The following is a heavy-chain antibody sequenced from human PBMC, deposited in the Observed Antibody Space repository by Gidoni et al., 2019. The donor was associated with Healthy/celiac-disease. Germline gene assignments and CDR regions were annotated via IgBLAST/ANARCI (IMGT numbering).Heavy chain of an antibody. V-gene: IGHV3-21*01. J-gene: IGHJ6*03. CDR1: GFTFSSYS. Sequence: EVQLVESGGGLVKPGGSLRLSCAASGFTFSSYSMNWVRQAPGKGLEWVSSISSSSSYIYYADSVKGRFTISRDNAKNSLYLQMNSLRAEDTAVYYCARVSSQLLLRYMDVWGKGTTVTVSS. D-gene: IGHD2-2*01. CDR3: ARVSSQLLLRYMDV. CDR2: ISSSSSYI.